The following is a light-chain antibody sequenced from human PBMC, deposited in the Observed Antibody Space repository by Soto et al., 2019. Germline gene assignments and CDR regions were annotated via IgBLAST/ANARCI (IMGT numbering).Light chain of an antibody. CDR1: QSVSSN. Sequence: EIVMTQSPATLSVSPGERATLSCRASQSVSSNLAWYQQKPGQAPRLLIYGASTRATGIPARFSTSGSGTEFTLTITSLQSEDFAVYYCQQYIYWTFGQGTKVEF. V-gene: IGKV3-15*01. CDR2: GAS. CDR3: QQYIYWT. J-gene: IGKJ1*01.